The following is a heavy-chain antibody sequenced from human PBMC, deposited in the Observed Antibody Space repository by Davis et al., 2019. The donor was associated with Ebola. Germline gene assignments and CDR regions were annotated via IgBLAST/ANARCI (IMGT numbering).Heavy chain of an antibody. CDR2: IYSGGST. V-gene: IGHV3-53*05. CDR3: VRATYDSTGSYYYFDF. Sequence: GGSLRLSCAASGFTVSSNYMSWVRQAPGKGLEWVSVIYSGGSTYYADSVKGRFTISRDNAKNSLSLQMNSLRAEDTALYYCVRATYDSTGSYYYFDFWGQGTLVTVSS. D-gene: IGHD3-22*01. J-gene: IGHJ4*02. CDR1: GFTVSSNY.